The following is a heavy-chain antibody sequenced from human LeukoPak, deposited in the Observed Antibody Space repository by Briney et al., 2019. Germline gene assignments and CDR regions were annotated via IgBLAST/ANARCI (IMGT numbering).Heavy chain of an antibody. Sequence: SETLSLTCTVSGGSISSSSYYWGWIRQPPGKGLEWIGSIYYSGSTYYNPSLKSRVTISVDTSKNQFSLKLSSVTAADTAVYYCARRGSGWRYYYYGMDVWGQGTTVTVSS. D-gene: IGHD6-19*01. CDR1: GGSISSSSYY. CDR2: IYYSGST. V-gene: IGHV4-39*01. CDR3: ARRGSGWRYYYYGMDV. J-gene: IGHJ6*02.